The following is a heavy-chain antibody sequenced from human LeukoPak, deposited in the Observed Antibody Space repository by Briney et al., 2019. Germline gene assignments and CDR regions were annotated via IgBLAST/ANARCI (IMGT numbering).Heavy chain of an antibody. D-gene: IGHD5-12*01. CDR3: AKDPLVATIQHDDY. CDR2: ISGSGGST. Sequence: GGSPRLSCAASGFTFSSYAMSWVRQAPGKGLEWVSAISGSGGSTYYADSAKGRFTISRDNSKNTLYLQMNSLRAEDTAVYYCAKDPLVATIQHDDYWGQGTLVTVSS. V-gene: IGHV3-23*01. CDR1: GFTFSSYA. J-gene: IGHJ4*02.